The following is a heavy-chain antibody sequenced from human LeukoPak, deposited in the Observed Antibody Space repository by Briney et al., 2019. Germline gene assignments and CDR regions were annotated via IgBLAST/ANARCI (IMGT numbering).Heavy chain of an antibody. CDR3: ARDWDIVVVVAAISPNNWFDP. J-gene: IGHJ5*02. Sequence: ASVKVSCKASGYTFTGYYMHWVRQVPGQGLEWMGWINPNSGGTKYAQKFQGRVTMTRDTSISTAYMELSRLRSDDTAVYYCARDWDIVVVVAAISPNNWFDPWGQGTLVTVSS. CDR2: INPNSGGT. D-gene: IGHD2-15*01. V-gene: IGHV1-2*02. CDR1: GYTFTGYY.